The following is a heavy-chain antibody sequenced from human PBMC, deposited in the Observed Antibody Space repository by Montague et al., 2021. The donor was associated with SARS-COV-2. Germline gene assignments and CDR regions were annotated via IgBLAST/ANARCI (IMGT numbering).Heavy chain of an antibody. J-gene: IGHJ3*02. CDR3: ARRPGASYYVFWSGGFDI. V-gene: IGHV4-39*01. Sequence: SETLSLTCTVSGGSVNRGSYSWDWIRQPPGKGLEWIGSIHYSGSTSYNPSLKSRVTISIDTSKNHFSLRVNSVTAADSAVYFCARRPGASYYVFWSGGFDIWGQGTMVTVS. D-gene: IGHD3-3*01. CDR1: GGSVNRGSYS. CDR2: IHYSGST.